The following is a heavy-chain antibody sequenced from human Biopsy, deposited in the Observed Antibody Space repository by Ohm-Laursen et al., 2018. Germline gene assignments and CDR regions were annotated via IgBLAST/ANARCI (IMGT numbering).Heavy chain of an antibody. Sequence: TLSLTCTVSGGSISSDYWSWIRQSPGKGLEWIGYISNRGSTNYNPSLRGRVTISVDTSKNQFSLKLSSVTAADTAVFFCARLYRPDDYWNDDPPDAFDVWGQGTRVTVSS. D-gene: IGHD3-3*01. J-gene: IGHJ3*01. CDR1: GGSISSDY. CDR2: ISNRGST. CDR3: ARLYRPDDYWNDDPPDAFDV. V-gene: IGHV4-59*01.